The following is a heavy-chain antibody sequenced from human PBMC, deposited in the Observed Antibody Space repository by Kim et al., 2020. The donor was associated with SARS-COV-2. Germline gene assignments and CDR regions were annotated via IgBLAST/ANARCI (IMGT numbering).Heavy chain of an antibody. D-gene: IGHD1-26*01. J-gene: IGHJ4*02. CDR3: ARYYPGNYYFDY. CDR1: GGSISSYY. V-gene: IGHV4-59*01. CDR2: IYYSGST. Sequence: SETLSLTCTVSGGSISSYYWSWIRQPPGKGLEWIGYIYYSGSTNYNPSLKSRVTISVDTSKNQFSLKLSSVTAADTAVYYCARYYPGNYYFDYWGQGTLVTVSS.